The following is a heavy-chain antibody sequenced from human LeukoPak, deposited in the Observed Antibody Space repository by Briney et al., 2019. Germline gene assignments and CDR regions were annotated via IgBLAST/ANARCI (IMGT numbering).Heavy chain of an antibody. J-gene: IGHJ3*02. CDR1: GFTFSSYG. Sequence: GGSLRLSCAASGFTFSSYGMHWVRQAPGKGLEWVAVISYDGSNEHYADSVKGRFTISRDNAKNSLYLQMNSLRAEDTAVYYCARGGCVGGDCYSPYNDAFDIWGQGTMVTVSS. CDR3: ARGGCVGGDCYSPYNDAFDI. D-gene: IGHD2-21*02. CDR2: ISYDGSNE. V-gene: IGHV3-30*03.